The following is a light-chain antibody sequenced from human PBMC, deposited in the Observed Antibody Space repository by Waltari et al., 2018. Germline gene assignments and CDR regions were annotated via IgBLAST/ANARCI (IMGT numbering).Light chain of an antibody. CDR2: SNN. Sequence: QSVLTQPPSASGTPGQGVTISCSGSSPNLGSNTVNWYQQPPGTAPKRLIYSNNQRPSGVPDRFSGSKSGTSASLAISGLQSEDEADYYCAAWDDSLNGWVFGGGTKLTVL. J-gene: IGLJ3*02. V-gene: IGLV1-44*01. CDR3: AAWDDSLNGWV. CDR1: SPNLGSNT.